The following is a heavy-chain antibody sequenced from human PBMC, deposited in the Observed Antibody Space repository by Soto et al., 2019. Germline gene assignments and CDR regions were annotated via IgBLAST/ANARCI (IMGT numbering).Heavy chain of an antibody. CDR2: IVVGSGNT. CDR3: AADPRNGRNGYYYYGIDV. D-gene: IGHD1-1*01. CDR1: GFTFTSSA. J-gene: IGHJ6*02. V-gene: IGHV1-58*01. Sequence: QMQLVQSGPEVKKPGTSVKVSCKASGFTFTSSAVQWVRQARGQRLEWIGWIVVGSGNTNYAQKFQERVTITRDMSTSTAYMELSSLRSEDTAVYYCAADPRNGRNGYYYYGIDVWGQGTTVTVSS.